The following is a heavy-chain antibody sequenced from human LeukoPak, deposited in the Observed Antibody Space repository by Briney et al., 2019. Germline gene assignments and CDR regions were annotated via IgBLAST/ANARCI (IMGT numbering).Heavy chain of an antibody. CDR3: ARALLYCSSTSCSFDY. Sequence: TGGSLRLSCAASGFTFDDYGMSWVRQDPGKGLEWVSGINWNGGSTGYADSVKGRFTISRDNAKNSLYLQMNSLRAEDTALYYCARALLYCSSTSCSFDYWGQGTLVTVSS. V-gene: IGHV3-20*04. CDR2: INWNGGST. D-gene: IGHD2-2*01. J-gene: IGHJ4*02. CDR1: GFTFDDYG.